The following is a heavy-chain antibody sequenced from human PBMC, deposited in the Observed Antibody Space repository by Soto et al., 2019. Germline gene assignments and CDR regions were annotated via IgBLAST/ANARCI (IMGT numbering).Heavy chain of an antibody. CDR1: GYTFTSYG. J-gene: IGHJ6*02. CDR3: ARDSNYDILTGFFTPYYYYYGMDV. Sequence: GASVKVSCKASGYTFTSYGISWVRQAPGQGLEWMGWISAYNGNTNYAQKLQGRVTMTTYTSTSTAYMELRSLRSDDTAVYYCARDSNYDILTGFFTPYYYYYGMDVWGQGTTVTVSS. V-gene: IGHV1-18*01. D-gene: IGHD3-9*01. CDR2: ISAYNGNT.